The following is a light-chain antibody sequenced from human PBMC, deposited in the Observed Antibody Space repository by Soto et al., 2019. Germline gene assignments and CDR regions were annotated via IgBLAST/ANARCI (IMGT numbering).Light chain of an antibody. V-gene: IGKV3-15*01. CDR2: SAS. J-gene: IGKJ2*01. CDR3: QQYVNWPPTLT. Sequence: EIVMTQSPATLSVSPGERVTLSCRASQSVSSYLAWYQQKPGQAPRLLMYSASTRATGIPGRFSGSGSGTEFTLAISSLQSEDFAVYYCQQYVNWPPTLTFGQGTKLEIK. CDR1: QSVSSY.